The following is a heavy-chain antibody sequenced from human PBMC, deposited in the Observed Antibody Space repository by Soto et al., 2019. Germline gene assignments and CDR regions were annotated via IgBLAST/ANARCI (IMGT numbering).Heavy chain of an antibody. D-gene: IGHD4-4*01. CDR2: ISSSSSTI. CDR1: GFTFSSYS. Sequence: GGSLRLSCAASGFTFSSYSMNWVRQAPGKGLEWVSYISSSSSTIYYADSVKGRFTISRDNAKNSLYLQMNSLRDEDTTVYYCARGYTVPSYNWFDPWGQGTLVTVSS. CDR3: ARGYTVPSYNWFDP. V-gene: IGHV3-48*02. J-gene: IGHJ5*02.